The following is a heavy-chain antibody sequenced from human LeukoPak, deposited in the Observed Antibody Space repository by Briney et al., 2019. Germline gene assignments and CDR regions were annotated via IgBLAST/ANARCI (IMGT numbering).Heavy chain of an antibody. V-gene: IGHV1-2*02. Sequence: GASVKVSCKASGYTFTGYYMHWVRQAPGQGLEWMGWINPNSGGTNYAQKFQGRVTMTRDTSISTAYMELSRLRSDDTAVYYCARVQYSSSWYVDYWGQGTLVTVSS. CDR3: ARVQYSSSWYVDY. CDR1: GYTFTGYY. J-gene: IGHJ4*02. CDR2: INPNSGGT. D-gene: IGHD6-13*01.